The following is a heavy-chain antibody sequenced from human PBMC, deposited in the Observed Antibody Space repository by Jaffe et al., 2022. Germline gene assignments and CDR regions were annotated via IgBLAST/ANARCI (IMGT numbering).Heavy chain of an antibody. CDR3: ARGQRGVAGPFDY. Sequence: EVQLVESGGGLVQPGGSLRLSCAASGFTVSSNYMSWVRQAPGKGLEWVSVIYSGGSTYYADSVKGRFTISRDNSKNTLYLQMNSLRAEDTAVYYCARGQRGVAGPFDYWGQGTLVTVSS. CDR2: IYSGGST. J-gene: IGHJ4*02. V-gene: IGHV3-66*02. CDR1: GFTVSSNY. D-gene: IGHD6-19*01.